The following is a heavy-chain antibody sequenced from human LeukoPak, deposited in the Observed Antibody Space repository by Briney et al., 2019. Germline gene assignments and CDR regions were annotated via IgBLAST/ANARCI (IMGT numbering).Heavy chain of an antibody. J-gene: IGHJ4*02. D-gene: IGHD3-10*01. CDR3: ARAALLWFGELFPSDY. CDR2: ISSSGSTI. CDR1: GFTFSSYA. V-gene: IGHV3-48*03. Sequence: GGSLRLSCAASGFTFSSYAMNWVRQAPGKGLEWVSYISSSGSTIYYADSVKGRFTISRDNAKNSLYLQMNSLRAEDTAVYYCARAALLWFGELFPSDYWGQGTLVTVSS.